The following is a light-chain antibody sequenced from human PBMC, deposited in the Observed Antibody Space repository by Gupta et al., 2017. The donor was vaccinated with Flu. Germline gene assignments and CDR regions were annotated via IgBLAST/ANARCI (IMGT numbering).Light chain of an antibody. CDR2: NDS. V-gene: IGLV3-21*01. CDR3: YVSYSDNDHRYLV. Sequence: ARIVCRGDSMGSKRVQGYQQQPGQDPVLVVGNDSDRRPGTPDPFSFAASGNAETLNISRAEDGDEADYEYYVSYSDNDHRYLVFGGGTKLTVL. J-gene: IGLJ3*02. CDR1: SMGSKR.